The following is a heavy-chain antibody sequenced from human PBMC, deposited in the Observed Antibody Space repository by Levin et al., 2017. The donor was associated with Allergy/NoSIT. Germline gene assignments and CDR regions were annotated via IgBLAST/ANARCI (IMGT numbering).Heavy chain of an antibody. CDR3: AKEGTAMVRGVIIYYFDY. CDR2: ISWNSGSI. J-gene: IGHJ4*02. Sequence: GGSLRLSCAASGFTFDDYAMHWVRQAPGKGLEWVSGISWNSGSIGYADSVKGRFTISRDNAKNSLYLQMNSLRAEDTALYYCAKEGTAMVRGVIIYYFDYWGQGTLVTVSS. D-gene: IGHD3-10*01. CDR1: GFTFDDYA. V-gene: IGHV3-9*01.